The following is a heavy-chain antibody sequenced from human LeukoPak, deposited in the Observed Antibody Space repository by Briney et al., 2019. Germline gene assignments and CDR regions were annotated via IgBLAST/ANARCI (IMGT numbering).Heavy chain of an antibody. Sequence: GGSLRLSCAASGFTFSSYEMNWVRQAAGKGLEWVSYISSSGSTIYYADSVKGRFTISRDNAKNALYLQMNSLRAEDTAVYYCARDGPYDSSGYFDHWGQGTLVTVSS. D-gene: IGHD3-22*01. CDR3: ARDGPYDSSGYFDH. CDR2: ISSSGSTI. J-gene: IGHJ4*02. V-gene: IGHV3-48*03. CDR1: GFTFSSYE.